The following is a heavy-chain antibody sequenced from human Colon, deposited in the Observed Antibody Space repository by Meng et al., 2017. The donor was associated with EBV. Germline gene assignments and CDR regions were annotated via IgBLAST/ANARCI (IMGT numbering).Heavy chain of an antibody. Sequence: EWQLVESGGASVQAGGSLRLSCAASGFTFSNYWMHWVRQVPGKGLEWVSRTNEDGGITTYADSVKGRFTISRDNTKNTLYMQMNSLRAEDTAMYFCSRDLFGSDDDWGQGTLVTVSS. J-gene: IGHJ4*02. CDR2: TNEDGGIT. V-gene: IGHV3-74*01. D-gene: IGHD2-21*01. CDR1: GFTFSNYW. CDR3: SRDLFGSDDD.